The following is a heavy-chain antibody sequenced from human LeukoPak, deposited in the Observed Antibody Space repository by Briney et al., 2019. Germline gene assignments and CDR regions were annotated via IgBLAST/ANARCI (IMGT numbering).Heavy chain of an antibody. V-gene: IGHV4-39*07. Sequence: PSETLSLTCTVSGDSISSSSYYWGWIRQPPGKGLEWIGSIYYSGSTYYNPSLKSRVTISVDTSKNQFSLKLTSVTAADTAVYYCARDRSYGYNYYYYGMDVWGQGTTVTVSS. CDR3: ARDRSYGYNYYYYGMDV. CDR2: IYYSGST. J-gene: IGHJ6*02. CDR1: GDSISSSSYY. D-gene: IGHD5-18*01.